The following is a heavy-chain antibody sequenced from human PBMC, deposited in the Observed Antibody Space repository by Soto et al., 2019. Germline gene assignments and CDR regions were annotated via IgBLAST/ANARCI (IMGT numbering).Heavy chain of an antibody. Sequence: EVYLVESGGGLVQPGGSLRLSCAASEFTFSQHWMSWVRQALGKGLEWVADIKPDGSDKYYVDSVRGRFTISRDNAKNSLYLQMNSLRAEDTAVYYCARGHYGRDYWGQGTLVTVPS. CDR2: IKPDGSDK. CDR1: EFTFSQHW. CDR3: ARGHYGRDY. J-gene: IGHJ4*02. D-gene: IGHD4-17*01. V-gene: IGHV3-7*01.